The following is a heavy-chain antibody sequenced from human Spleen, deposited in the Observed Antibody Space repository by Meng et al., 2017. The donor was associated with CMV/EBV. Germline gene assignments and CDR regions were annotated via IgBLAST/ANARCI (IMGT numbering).Heavy chain of an antibody. J-gene: IGHJ4*02. V-gene: IGHV4-34*01. CDR1: GGSFNSFY. D-gene: IGHD2-2*02. CDR2: INHSGST. CDR3: ARVSRYCSSTSCYTGGFGY. Sequence: SETLSLTCAVYGGSFNSFYWSWIRQPPGQSLEWIGEINHSGSTNYNPSLKSRVTISVDTSKNQFSLKLSSVTAADTAVYYCARVSRYCSSTSCYTGGFGYWGQGTLVTVSS.